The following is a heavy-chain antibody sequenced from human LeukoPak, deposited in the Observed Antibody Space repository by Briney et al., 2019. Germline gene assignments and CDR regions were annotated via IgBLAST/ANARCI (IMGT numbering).Heavy chain of an antibody. CDR1: GFTFSSYA. V-gene: IGHV3-23*01. CDR3: AKSRSWYEAFDI. Sequence: GGSLRLSCAASGFTFSSYAMSWVRQAPGKGLEWISAISGGGGSTYYADSVKGRFTISRDNSKNTLYLQMNSLRAEDTAVYYCAKSRSWYEAFDIWGQGTMVTVSS. D-gene: IGHD6-13*01. CDR2: ISGGGGST. J-gene: IGHJ3*02.